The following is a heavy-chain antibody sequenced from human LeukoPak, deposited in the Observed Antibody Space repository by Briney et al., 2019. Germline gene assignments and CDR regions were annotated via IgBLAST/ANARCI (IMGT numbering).Heavy chain of an antibody. Sequence: SETLSLTCTVSGGSISSSSYYWGWIRQPPGKGLEWIGIIYYSGSTYYNPSLKSRVTISVDTSKNQSSPKLTSVTAADTAVYYCARHVDKVDLSIAAAPDYWGQGTLVTVSP. J-gene: IGHJ4*02. D-gene: IGHD6-25*01. CDR1: GGSISSSSYY. CDR3: ARHVDKVDLSIAAAPDY. CDR2: IYYSGST. V-gene: IGHV4-39*01.